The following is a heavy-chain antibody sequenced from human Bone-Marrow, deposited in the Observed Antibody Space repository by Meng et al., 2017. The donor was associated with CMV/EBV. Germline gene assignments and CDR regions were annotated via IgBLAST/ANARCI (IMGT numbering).Heavy chain of an antibody. Sequence: SAKVSCKASGYTFSDYFLHWVRQAPGQGLEWMGWINPKSGVTNYAQRFQDRVTMTTDTSIRTVYMDLSRLTSDDTAIFYCARDLGVGAAGYWGQGTLVTVSS. CDR3: ARDLGVGAAGY. V-gene: IGHV1-2*02. CDR1: GYTFSDYF. J-gene: IGHJ4*01. CDR2: INPKSGVT. D-gene: IGHD3-3*01.